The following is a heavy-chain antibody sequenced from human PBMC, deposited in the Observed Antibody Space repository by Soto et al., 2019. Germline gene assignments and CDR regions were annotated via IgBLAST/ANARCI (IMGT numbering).Heavy chain of an antibody. J-gene: IGHJ4*02. D-gene: IGHD6-13*01. Sequence: PSETLSLTCTVSGGSMRNYFWTWIRQPPGKGLEWIGYIHYSGTTSLFPSYNPSLRSRVTISEDTSKNQFSLKLLSVTTADTAVYFCGAGEAGSRNRAPYDLDFWGQGTLVTVSS. CDR2: IHYSGTT. CDR1: GGSMRNYF. CDR3: GAGEAGSRNRAPYDLDF. V-gene: IGHV4-59*01.